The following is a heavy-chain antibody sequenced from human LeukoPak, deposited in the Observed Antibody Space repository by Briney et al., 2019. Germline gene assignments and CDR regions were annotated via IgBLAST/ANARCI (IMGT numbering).Heavy chain of an antibody. CDR2: ISGSGSST. D-gene: IGHD3-3*01. CDR3: PKVALYDVWSGSYYFYN. CDR1: GFTFSSYA. Sequence: PGGSLRLSCAASGFTFSSYAMNWVRQAPGKGLEWVSAISGSGSSTYYADSVKGRFTISRDNSKNTLYLQMNSLRAEDTAVYYCPKVALYDVWSGSYYFYNWGQGTLVSVSS. V-gene: IGHV3-23*01. J-gene: IGHJ4*02.